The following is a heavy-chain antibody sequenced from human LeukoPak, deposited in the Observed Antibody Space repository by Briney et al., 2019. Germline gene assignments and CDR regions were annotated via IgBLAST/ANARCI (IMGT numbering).Heavy chain of an antibody. CDR3: ARDRWGYYMDV. D-gene: IGHD3-16*01. V-gene: IGHV1-46*01. CDR2: INPSGGST. J-gene: IGHJ6*03. CDR1: GYTFTSYY. Sequence: GASVKVSCKASGYTFTSYYMHWVRQAPGQGLEWMGIINPSGGSTSYAQKFQGRVTMTRDMSTSTVYMELSSLRSEDTAVYYCARDRWGYYMDVWGKGTTVTVSS.